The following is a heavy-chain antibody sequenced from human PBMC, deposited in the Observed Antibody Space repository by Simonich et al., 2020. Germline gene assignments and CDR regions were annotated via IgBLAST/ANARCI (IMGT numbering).Heavy chain of an antibody. D-gene: IGHD6-13*01. CDR1: GYSISSGYY. CDR2: IYHSGRT. J-gene: IGHJ6*02. CDR3: ARVGYSNYYYYGMDV. V-gene: IGHV4-38-2*01. Sequence: QVQLQESGPGLVKPSETLSLTCAVSGYSISSGYYGGWIRQPPGKGLEWIGSIYHSGRTYYNPSLKSRVTISVDTSKNQFSLKLSSVTAADTAVYYCARVGYSNYYYYGMDVWGQGTTVTVSS.